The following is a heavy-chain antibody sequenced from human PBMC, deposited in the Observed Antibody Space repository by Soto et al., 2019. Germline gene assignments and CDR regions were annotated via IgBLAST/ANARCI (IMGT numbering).Heavy chain of an antibody. Sequence: QITLKESGPTRVKPTQTLTLTCTFSGFSLSTSGVGVGWIRQPPGKALEQLALIYWDDDKRYSPSLKSRLSITKDTSKNQVVLTMTNMDPVDTATYFCVHRAGLYGNWNGGYFDFWGLGALVTVSS. V-gene: IGHV2-5*02. J-gene: IGHJ4*02. CDR2: IYWDDDK. D-gene: IGHD1-1*01. CDR1: GFSLSTSGVG. CDR3: VHRAGLYGNWNGGYFDF.